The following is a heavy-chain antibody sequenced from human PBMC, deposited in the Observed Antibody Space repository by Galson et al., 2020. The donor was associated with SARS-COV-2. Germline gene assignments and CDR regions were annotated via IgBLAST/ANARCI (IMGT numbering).Heavy chain of an antibody. Sequence: SGPTLVKPTQTLTLTCTFSGFSLSTSGVGVGWIRQPPGKALEWLALIYWDDDKRYSPSLKSRLTITKDTSKNQVVLTMTNMDPVDTATYYCAHSYSEWLLRDPPFDYWGQGTLVTVSS. J-gene: IGHJ4*02. CDR1: GFSLSTSGVG. CDR3: AHSYSEWLLRDPPFDY. D-gene: IGHD5-12*01. V-gene: IGHV2-5*02. CDR2: IYWDDDK.